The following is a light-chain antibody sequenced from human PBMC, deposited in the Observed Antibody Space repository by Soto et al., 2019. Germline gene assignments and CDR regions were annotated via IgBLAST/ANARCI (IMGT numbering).Light chain of an antibody. J-gene: IGLJ3*02. CDR1: NSNIGAGYD. CDR3: QSYDSSLSGWV. Sequence: QLVLTQPPSVSGAPGQRVTNSCTGYNSNIGAGYDVHWYQQLPGTAPKLLIYGNSNRPSGVPDRFSASKSGTSASLAITGLQAEDEADYYCQSYDSSLSGWVFGGGTKLTVL. CDR2: GNS. V-gene: IGLV1-40*01.